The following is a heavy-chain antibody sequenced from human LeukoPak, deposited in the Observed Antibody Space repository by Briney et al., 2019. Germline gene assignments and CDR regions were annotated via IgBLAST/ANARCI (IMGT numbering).Heavy chain of an antibody. CDR2: INPNSGGT. J-gene: IGHJ5*02. D-gene: IGHD3-3*01. Sequence: ASVKVSCKASGYTFTGYYMHWVRQAPGQGLEWMGWINPNSGGTNYAKKFQGRVTMTRDTSISTAYMELSRLRSDDTAVYYCARNNVPTYYDFWSGYLFDPWGQGTLVTVSS. CDR3: ARNNVPTYYDFWSGYLFDP. CDR1: GYTFTGYY. V-gene: IGHV1-2*02.